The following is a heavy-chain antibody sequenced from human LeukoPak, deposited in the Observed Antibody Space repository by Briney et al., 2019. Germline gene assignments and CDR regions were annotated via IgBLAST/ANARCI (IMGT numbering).Heavy chain of an antibody. J-gene: IGHJ4*02. CDR1: GYTFTSYY. CDR2: INPSGGST. Sequence: ASVKVSCKASGYTFTSYYMHWVRQAPGQGLEWMGIINPSGGSTSYAQKFQGRVTMTGDTSTSTVYMELSSLRSEDTAVYYCARVSERRLHVEPIFDYWGQGTLVTVSS. CDR3: ARVSERRLHVEPIFDY. D-gene: IGHD5-24*01. V-gene: IGHV1-46*01.